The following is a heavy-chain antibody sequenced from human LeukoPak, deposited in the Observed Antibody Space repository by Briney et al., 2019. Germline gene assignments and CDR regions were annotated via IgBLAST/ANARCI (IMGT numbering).Heavy chain of an antibody. V-gene: IGHV3-33*01. J-gene: IGHJ4*02. D-gene: IGHD1-26*01. CDR2: IWNDGSNK. CDR1: GFTFSIYG. CDR3: TRASGSYDY. Sequence: RGSLRLSCAASGFTFSIYGMHWVRQSPGKGLEWVAVIWNDGSNKYYADSVKGRFTISRDNSKNTLVLQMNSLRVEDTAVYYCTRASGSYDYWGQGTLVTVSP.